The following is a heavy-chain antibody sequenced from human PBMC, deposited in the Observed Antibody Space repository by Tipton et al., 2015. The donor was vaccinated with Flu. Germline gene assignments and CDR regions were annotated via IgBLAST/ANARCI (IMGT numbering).Heavy chain of an antibody. J-gene: IGHJ4*02. V-gene: IGHV4-61*02. CDR3: ARGLSGSGSYQRRYFDS. Sequence: TLSLTCTVSGGSIGSGIYYWNWIRQPAGKGLEWIGRFDISGSTNYNPSLKSRVTISVDTSQKQVSLKLSSVTAADTAVYYCARGLSGSGSYQRRYFDSWGQGTLVTVSS. D-gene: IGHD3-10*01. CDR1: GGSIGSGIYY. CDR2: FDISGST.